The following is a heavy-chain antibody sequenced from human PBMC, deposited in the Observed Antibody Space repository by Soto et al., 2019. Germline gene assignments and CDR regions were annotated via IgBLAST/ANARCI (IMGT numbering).Heavy chain of an antibody. D-gene: IGHD6-6*01. Sequence: ASVKVSFKACGGTFSNSAIAWLRQAPGQGLEWLGMIIPIFTTTNYAQKFKDRLTISADGSTSTAYMELSGLKSEDTAVYFCARPSGLLGQYSALVDYWGQGTLVTVSS. CDR1: GGTFSNSA. J-gene: IGHJ4*02. V-gene: IGHV1-69*13. CDR3: ARPSGLLGQYSALVDY. CDR2: IIPIFTTT.